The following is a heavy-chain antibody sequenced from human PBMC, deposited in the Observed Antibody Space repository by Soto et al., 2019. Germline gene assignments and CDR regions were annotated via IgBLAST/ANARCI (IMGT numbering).Heavy chain of an antibody. V-gene: IGHV4-39*01. D-gene: IGHD2-15*01. CDR1: GGSVSTSSYY. CDR3: ASPPPQTVQTIEAEFSQH. Sequence: SETLSLTCTVSGGSVSTSSYYWGWIRQPPGRGLEWIGTVYYTGSTYYNPSLNSRVTISVDTSKNQFSLKLSSVTAADTAVYYCASPPPQTVQTIEAEFSQHGGQGALVTVPS. CDR2: VYYTGST. J-gene: IGHJ1*01.